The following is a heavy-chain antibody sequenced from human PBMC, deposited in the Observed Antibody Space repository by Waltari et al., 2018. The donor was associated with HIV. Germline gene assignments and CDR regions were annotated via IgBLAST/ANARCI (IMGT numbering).Heavy chain of an antibody. D-gene: IGHD3-10*01. CDR1: GGPISSSSSY. CDR2: IYYSGST. CDR3: ARFHYYGSGSYYYYFDY. J-gene: IGHJ4*02. Sequence: QLQLQESGPGLVKPSETLSLTCTVSGGPISSSSSYWGWIRHPPGKGLEWIGNIYYSGSTYYNPSLKSRVTISVDTSKNQFSLKLSSVTAADTAVYYCARFHYYGSGSYYYYFDYWGQGTLVTVSS. V-gene: IGHV4-39*01.